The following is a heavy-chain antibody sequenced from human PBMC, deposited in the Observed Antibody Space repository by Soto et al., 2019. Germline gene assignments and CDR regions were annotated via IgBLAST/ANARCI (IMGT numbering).Heavy chain of an antibody. D-gene: IGHD3-10*01. Sequence: QVQLQESGPGLVKPSETLSLTCTVSGGSISSYYWSWIRQPPGKGLEWIGYIYYSGSTNYNPSLKSRVTISVDTSKNQFSLKLSSVTAADTAVYYCARHTNYYYGSGSSYYYYYYGMDVWGQGTTVTVSS. CDR2: IYYSGST. CDR1: GGSISSYY. V-gene: IGHV4-59*08. CDR3: ARHTNYYYGSGSSYYYYYYGMDV. J-gene: IGHJ6*02.